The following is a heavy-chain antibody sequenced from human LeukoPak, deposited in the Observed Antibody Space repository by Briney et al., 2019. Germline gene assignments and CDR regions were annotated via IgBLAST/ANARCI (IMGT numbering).Heavy chain of an antibody. Sequence: PSETLSLTCTVSGGSISGSGYYWGWIRQPPGKGLEWIGSVYYSGSTYYNPSLKSRVTISVDTSKNQFSLKLSSVTAADTAVYYCARHRAVAGTGGWFDPWGQGTLVTVSS. V-gene: IGHV4-39*07. D-gene: IGHD6-19*01. CDR3: ARHRAVAGTGGWFDP. CDR2: VYYSGST. CDR1: GGSISGSGYY. J-gene: IGHJ5*02.